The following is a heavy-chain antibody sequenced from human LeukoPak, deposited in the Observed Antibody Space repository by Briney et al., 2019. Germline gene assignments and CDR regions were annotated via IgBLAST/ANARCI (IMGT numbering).Heavy chain of an antibody. Sequence: GGSLRLSCAASGFTFSSYWMHWVRQAPGKGLVWISRINSDGSSTNYADSVKGRFTISRDNAKNTLSLQMNSLRAEDTAVYYCARGKTPAVTTPFDYWGQGTLVTVSS. CDR3: ARGKTPAVTTPFDY. J-gene: IGHJ4*02. D-gene: IGHD4-17*01. CDR1: GFTFSSYW. CDR2: INSDGSST. V-gene: IGHV3-74*01.